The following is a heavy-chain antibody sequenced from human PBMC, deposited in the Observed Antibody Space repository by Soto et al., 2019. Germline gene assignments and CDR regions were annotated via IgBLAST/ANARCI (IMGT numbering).Heavy chain of an antibody. CDR3: ARERVGYGMDV. CDR2: IIPIFDTA. J-gene: IGHJ6*02. D-gene: IGHD1-26*01. V-gene: IGHV1-69*06. CDR1: GGTFSTYG. Sequence: QVQLVQSGAEVKKPGSSVKVSCKASGGTFSTYGISWVRQAPGQGLEWMGGIIPIFDTANYAQKFQGRVTITADKSTTTVYMELSSLRSEDTAVYYCARERVGYGMDVWGQGTTVTVSS.